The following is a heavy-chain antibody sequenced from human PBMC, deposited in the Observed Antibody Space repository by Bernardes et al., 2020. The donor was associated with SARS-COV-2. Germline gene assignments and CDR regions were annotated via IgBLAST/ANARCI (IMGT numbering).Heavy chain of an antibody. V-gene: IGHV4-39*01. CDR3: ARQVDKSHDFWNGFYPKGWFDP. D-gene: IGHD3-3*01. Sequence: SETLSLTCIFSGGSIRSNSHYWGRIRQPPGKGLDWIGYIYYSGSTFYNPSLKSRVTISVDTSKNQFSLELSSVTAADTAVYYCARQVDKSHDFWNGFYPKGWFDPWGQGTPVTVSS. J-gene: IGHJ5*02. CDR2: IYYSGST. CDR1: GGSIRSNSHY.